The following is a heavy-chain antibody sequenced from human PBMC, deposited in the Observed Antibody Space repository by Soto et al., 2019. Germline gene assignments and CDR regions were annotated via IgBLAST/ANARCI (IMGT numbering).Heavy chain of an antibody. CDR3: ARELWFGELRSCMDV. D-gene: IGHD3-10*01. Sequence: EVQLVESVGGLVQPGGSLRLSCAASGFTFSSYDMNWVRQAPGKGLEWVSYISSSGSTIYYADSVKGRFTISRDNAKNSLYRQMNSLSAEDTAVYYCARELWFGELRSCMDVWGPWTTFTVSS. V-gene: IGHV3-48*03. CDR1: GFTFSSYD. CDR2: ISSSGSTI. J-gene: IGHJ6*02.